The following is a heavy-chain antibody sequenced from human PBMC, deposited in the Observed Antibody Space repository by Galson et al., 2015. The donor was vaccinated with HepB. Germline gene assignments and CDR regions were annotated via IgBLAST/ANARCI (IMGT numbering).Heavy chain of an antibody. J-gene: IGHJ6*02. CDR3: AAETDIAVAANYYYYGMDV. Sequence: SVKVSCKASGFTFTISAMQWVRQARGQRLEWIGWIVVGSGNTNYAQKFQERVTITRDMSTSTAYMELSSLRSEDTAVYYCAAETDIAVAANYYYYGMDVWGQGTTVTVSS. CDR2: IVVGSGNT. CDR1: GFTFTISA. D-gene: IGHD6-19*01. V-gene: IGHV1-58*02.